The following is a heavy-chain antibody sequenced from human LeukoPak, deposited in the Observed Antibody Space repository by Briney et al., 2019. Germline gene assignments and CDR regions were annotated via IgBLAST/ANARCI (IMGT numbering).Heavy chain of an antibody. CDR2: IKRDGSEK. V-gene: IGHV3-7*04. Sequence: PGGSLRLSCAASGFSFSSYSMTWVRQAPGKGLEWVANIKRDGSEKYYVDSVKGRFTISRDNAKNSLYLQMNSLRAEDTAVYYCARDLFNSGDYWGQGTLVTVSS. J-gene: IGHJ4*02. CDR1: GFSFSSYS. CDR3: ARDLFNSGDY.